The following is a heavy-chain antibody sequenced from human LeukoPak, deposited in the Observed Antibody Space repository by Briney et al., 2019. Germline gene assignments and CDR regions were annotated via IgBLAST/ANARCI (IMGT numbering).Heavy chain of an antibody. Sequence: GASVKVSCKASGYTFTGYYMHWVRQAPGQGLEWMGWINPNSGGTNYAQKFQGRVTMTRDTSISTACMELSRLRSDDAAVYYCARSPGSGYEFDYWGQGTLVTVSS. CDR1: GYTFTGYY. CDR2: INPNSGGT. D-gene: IGHD5-12*01. V-gene: IGHV1-2*02. CDR3: ARSPGSGYEFDY. J-gene: IGHJ4*02.